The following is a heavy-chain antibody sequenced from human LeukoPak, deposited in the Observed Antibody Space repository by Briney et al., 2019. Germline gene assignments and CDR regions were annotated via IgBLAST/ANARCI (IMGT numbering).Heavy chain of an antibody. D-gene: IGHD2-2*01. Sequence: RPGGSLRLSCAASGFTFSNYGMHWVRQAPGKGLEWVSVVTGSSRYTYYADSVKGRFTISRDNSKNILYLEMNSLRVEDTAIYYCAKDRSSSTSCSNYWGRGTLVTVSS. CDR1: GFTFSNYG. CDR2: VTGSSRYT. J-gene: IGHJ4*02. CDR3: AKDRSSSTSCSNY. V-gene: IGHV3-23*01.